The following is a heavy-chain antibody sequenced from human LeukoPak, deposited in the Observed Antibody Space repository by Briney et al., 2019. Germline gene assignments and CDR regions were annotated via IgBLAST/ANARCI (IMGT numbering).Heavy chain of an antibody. CDR1: GFSLNTSGVS. J-gene: IGHJ5*02. V-gene: IGHV2-5*01. Sequence: SGPTLVNPTQPLTLTCTFSGFSLNTSGVSVGWSRQPPGKALEWLALIYWNDDKHYSPSLKSRLTITKDSSKNQVVLTMTNMDPVDTATYYCAQGKYYYESSAGYNWFDPWGQGTLVTVSS. CDR2: IYWNDDK. CDR3: AQGKYYYESSAGYNWFDP. D-gene: IGHD3-22*01.